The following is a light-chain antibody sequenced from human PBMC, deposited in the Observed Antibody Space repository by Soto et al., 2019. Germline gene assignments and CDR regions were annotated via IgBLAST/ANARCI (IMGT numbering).Light chain of an antibody. Sequence: DIQMAQSPSSLSASVGDRVTITCQASQDISRYLNWYQLKPGTAPKLLIYDASNLESRVPSRFSGSGSGTDFTLTISSLQPEDIATYFCQQFDNVPYTFGQGTKLEIK. V-gene: IGKV1-33*01. CDR2: DAS. CDR1: QDISRY. J-gene: IGKJ2*01. CDR3: QQFDNVPYT.